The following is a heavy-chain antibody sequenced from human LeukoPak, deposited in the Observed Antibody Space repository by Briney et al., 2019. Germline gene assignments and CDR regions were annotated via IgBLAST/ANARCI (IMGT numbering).Heavy chain of an antibody. CDR1: GGSFSGYY. V-gene: IGHV4-34*01. J-gene: IGHJ4*02. D-gene: IGHD3-22*01. CDR3: AREGRGYAFDW. CDR2: INHSGST. Sequence: SETLSLTCAVYGGSFSGYYWSWIRQPPGKGLEWIGEINHSGSTNYNPSLKSRVTISVDTSKNQFSLKLSSVTAADTAVYYCAREGRGYAFDWWGQGTLVTVSS.